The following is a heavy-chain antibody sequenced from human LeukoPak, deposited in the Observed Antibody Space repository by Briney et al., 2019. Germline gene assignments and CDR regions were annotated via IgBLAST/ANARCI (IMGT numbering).Heavy chain of an antibody. J-gene: IGHJ4*02. CDR1: GFTFDDYA. CDR3: AKEGESSSFDY. Sequence: PGGSLRLSCAASGFTFDDYARHWVRQAPGKGLEWVSGISWNSGSIGYADSVKGRFTISRDNAKNSLYLQMNSLRAEDMALYYCAKEGESSSFDYWGQGTLVTVSS. D-gene: IGHD6-13*01. CDR2: ISWNSGSI. V-gene: IGHV3-9*03.